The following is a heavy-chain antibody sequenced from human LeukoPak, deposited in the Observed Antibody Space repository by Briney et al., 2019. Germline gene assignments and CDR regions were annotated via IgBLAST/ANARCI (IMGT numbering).Heavy chain of an antibody. Sequence: ASVKVSCKASGYTFTGYYMHWVRQAPGQGLEWMGWINPNSGGTNYAQKFQGRVTMTRDTSISTAYMELSRLRSDDKAVYYCAKEKGRENWFDPWGQGTLVTVSS. CDR3: AKEKGRENWFDP. J-gene: IGHJ5*02. CDR2: INPNSGGT. D-gene: IGHD1-26*01. V-gene: IGHV1-2*02. CDR1: GYTFTGYY.